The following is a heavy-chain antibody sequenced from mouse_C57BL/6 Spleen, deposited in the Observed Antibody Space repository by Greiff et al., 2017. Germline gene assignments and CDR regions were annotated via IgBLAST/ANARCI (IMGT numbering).Heavy chain of an antibody. CDR3: AREGFTTVVATRAMDY. V-gene: IGHV1-50*01. D-gene: IGHD1-1*01. Sequence: QVQLQQPGAELVKPGASVKLSCKASGYTFTSYWMQWVKQRPGQGLEWIGEIDPSDSYTNYNQKFKGKATLTVDTSSSTAYRQLSSLTSEDSAVYYCAREGFTTVVATRAMDYWGQGTSVTGCS. CDR2: IDPSDSYT. J-gene: IGHJ4*01. CDR1: GYTFTSYW.